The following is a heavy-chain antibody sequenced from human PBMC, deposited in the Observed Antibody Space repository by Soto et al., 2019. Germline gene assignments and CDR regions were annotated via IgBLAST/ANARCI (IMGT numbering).Heavy chain of an antibody. J-gene: IGHJ4*02. D-gene: IGHD3-16*01. CDR2: MYHSGTT. CDR1: NYSISSGYY. CDR3: ARVAFGPIGY. Sequence: SETLSLTCTVSNYSISSGYYWGWIRQSPGEGLEWIVSMYHSGTTYYNPSLKSRVTISIDTSKNQFSLKLTSVTSADTAVYFCARVAFGPIGYWGQGTLVTVSS. V-gene: IGHV4-38-2*02.